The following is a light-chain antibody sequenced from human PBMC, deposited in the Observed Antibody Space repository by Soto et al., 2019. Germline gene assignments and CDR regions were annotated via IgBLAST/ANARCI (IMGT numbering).Light chain of an antibody. V-gene: IGKV1-39*01. Sequence: DIQMTQSPSSLFASVGDRVTITCRASQSISAYLNWYQQRPGKAPSLLIYAATRMHSGVPSRFSGSRSGTDFTLTISSLQPQDFATYYCQRSYRSISFRQGTRLEMK. J-gene: IGKJ5*01. CDR3: QRSYRSIS. CDR2: AAT. CDR1: QSISAY.